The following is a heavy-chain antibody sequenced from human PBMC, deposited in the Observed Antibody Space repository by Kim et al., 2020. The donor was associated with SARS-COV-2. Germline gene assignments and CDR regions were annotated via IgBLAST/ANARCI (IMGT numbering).Heavy chain of an antibody. D-gene: IGHD3-10*01. CDR3: AKNVHVTSVTFLGYFVL. J-gene: IGHJ2*01. CDR2: IFGSGHGT. V-gene: IGHV3-23*01. Sequence: GGSLRLSCVASRFTFSSYAMTWVRQAPGKGLEWVSTIFGSGHGTYYPDSVRGRFIVSRDNSKNTLYLQMNNLRADDTAIYYCAKNVHVTSVTFLGYFVLWGRGTSVTVSS. CDR1: RFTFSSYA.